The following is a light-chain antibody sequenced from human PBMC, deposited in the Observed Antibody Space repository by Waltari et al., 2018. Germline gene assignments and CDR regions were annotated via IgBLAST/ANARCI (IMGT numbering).Light chain of an antibody. J-gene: IGKJ4*01. CDR1: QSIYSW. Sequence: DIQLTQSPSTLSASVGDSVTITCRASQSIYSWLAWYQQKPEKAPKLLIYRASSLESGVPSRFSGSGSGTEFTLTISSLRPDDLATYYCQQYNSYSPVTFGGGTKVEIK. V-gene: IGKV1-5*03. CDR2: RAS. CDR3: QQYNSYSPVT.